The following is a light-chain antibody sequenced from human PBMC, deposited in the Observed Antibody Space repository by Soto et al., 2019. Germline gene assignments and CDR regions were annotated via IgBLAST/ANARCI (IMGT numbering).Light chain of an antibody. CDR2: GNS. CDR1: SSNIGAGYD. J-gene: IGLJ2*01. V-gene: IGLV1-40*01. Sequence: QLVLTQPPSVSGAPGQRVTISCTESSSNIGAGYDVHWYQQLPGTAPKLLIYGNSNRPSGVPDRFSGSKSGTSASLAITGLQAEDEADYYCQSYDSSLSVVFGGGTKVTVL. CDR3: QSYDSSLSVV.